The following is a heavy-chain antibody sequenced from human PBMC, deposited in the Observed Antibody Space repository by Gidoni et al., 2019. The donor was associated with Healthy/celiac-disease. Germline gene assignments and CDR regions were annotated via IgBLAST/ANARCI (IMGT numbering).Heavy chain of an antibody. CDR2: IYYRGRT. V-gene: IGHV4-39*01. CDR3: AKTTVTRGGDYY. J-gene: IGHJ4*02. Sequence: QLQLQESGPGLVKPSETLSLTCTVSGGSISSSSYYWGWIRQPPGKGLEWIGSIYYRGRTYHNPSPKVRATISVDTSKNQFSRKLSSVTAADRAVYYCAKTTVTRGGDYYWGQGTLFTVSS. CDR1: GGSISSSSYY. D-gene: IGHD4-17*01.